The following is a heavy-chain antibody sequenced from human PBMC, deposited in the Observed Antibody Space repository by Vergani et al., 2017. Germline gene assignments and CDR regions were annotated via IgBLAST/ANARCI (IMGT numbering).Heavy chain of an antibody. CDR2: IYYSGST. J-gene: IGHJ4*02. V-gene: IGHV4-39*01. CDR3: ARQGGGSYYDFDY. D-gene: IGHD1-26*01. CDR1: GGSISSSSYY. Sequence: QLQLQESGPGLVKPSETLSLTCTVSGGSISSSSYYWGWIRQPPGKGLEWIVSIYYSGSTYYNPSLKSRVTISVDTSKNQFSLKLSSVTAADTAVYYCARQGGGSYYDFDYWGQGTLVTVSS.